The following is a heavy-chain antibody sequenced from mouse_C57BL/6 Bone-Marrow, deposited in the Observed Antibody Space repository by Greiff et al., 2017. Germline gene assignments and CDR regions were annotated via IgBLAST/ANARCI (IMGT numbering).Heavy chain of an antibody. CDR2: IDPENGDT. J-gene: IGHJ2*01. Sequence: VQLQQSGAELVRPGASVKLSCTASGFNIKDDYMHWVKQRPEPGLEWIGWIDPENGDTEYASKFQGKATITADTSSNTAYLQLSSLTSEDTAVYYCTTPGSLDYWGQGTTLTVSS. CDR3: TTPGSLDY. D-gene: IGHD1-1*01. CDR1: GFNIKDDY. V-gene: IGHV14-4*01.